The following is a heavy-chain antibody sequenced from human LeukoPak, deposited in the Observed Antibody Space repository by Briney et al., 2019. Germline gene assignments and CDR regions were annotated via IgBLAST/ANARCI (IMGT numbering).Heavy chain of an antibody. D-gene: IGHD2-2*01. Sequence: GGSLRLSCAASGFTFSSYSMNWVRQAPGKGLEWVSSISSSSSYIYYADSVKGRFTISRDNAKNSLYLQMNSLRAEDTAVYYCARDFRCGSTSCYYSDYWGQGTLVTVSS. V-gene: IGHV3-21*01. CDR2: ISSSSSYI. CDR1: GFTFSSYS. CDR3: ARDFRCGSTSCYYSDY. J-gene: IGHJ4*02.